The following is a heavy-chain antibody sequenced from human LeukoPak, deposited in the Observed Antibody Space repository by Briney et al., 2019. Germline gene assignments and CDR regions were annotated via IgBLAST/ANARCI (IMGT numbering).Heavy chain of an antibody. V-gene: IGHV3-23*01. Sequence: GSLRLSCAVSGITLSNYGMNWVRQAPGKGLGWGAGIRGRGGSTNYADSVKGRFTISRDNPTNTLFLQMNSLRAEDTAVYFCAKRGVVIRVILVGFHREAYYFDSWGQGALVTVSS. J-gene: IGHJ4*02. CDR3: AKRGVVIRVILVGFHREAYYFDS. D-gene: IGHD2-21*01. CDR2: IRGRGGST. CDR1: GITLSNYG.